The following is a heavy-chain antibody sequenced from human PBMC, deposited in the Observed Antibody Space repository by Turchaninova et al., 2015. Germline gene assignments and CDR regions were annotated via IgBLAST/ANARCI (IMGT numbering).Heavy chain of an antibody. Sequence: GSSVKVSCKASGGSFRSYGISWVRQAPGQGLEWMGVFVPVFGTAKYAPTFQDRVTITADESTSTAYMELSSLGSDDTAVYYCARDGAALSFPHYWGQGTLVTVSS. V-gene: IGHV1-69*01. CDR3: ARDGAALSFPHY. D-gene: IGHD6-25*01. CDR1: GGSFRSYG. J-gene: IGHJ4*02. CDR2: FVPVFGTA.